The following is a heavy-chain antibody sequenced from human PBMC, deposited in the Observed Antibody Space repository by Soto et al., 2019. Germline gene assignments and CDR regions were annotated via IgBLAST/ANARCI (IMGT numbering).Heavy chain of an antibody. J-gene: IGHJ5*02. V-gene: IGHV4-39*01. CDR1: GGSITSSSYY. Sequence: QLHLRESGPGLVKPSETLSLTCTVSGGSITSSSYYWGWIRQPPGKGLEWIGSIYYSGSTYYNPSLKSRGTISVDTSQNQFSMKLSSVTAADTAVHYCANQEVGGAYVYTFDPWGQGTLVTVSS. CDR3: ANQEVGGAYVYTFDP. D-gene: IGHD1-26*01. CDR2: IYYSGST.